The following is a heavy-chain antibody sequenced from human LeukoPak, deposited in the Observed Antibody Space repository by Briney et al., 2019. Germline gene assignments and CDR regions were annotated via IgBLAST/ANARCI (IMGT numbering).Heavy chain of an antibody. V-gene: IGHV1-2*02. J-gene: IGHJ4*02. CDR3: ARDTTVGDSFDY. CDR1: GYTFTGYY. D-gene: IGHD3-10*01. CDR2: INPNSGGT. Sequence: ASVKVSCKASGYTFTGYYMHWVRQAPGQGLEWMGWINPNSGGTNYAQKFQGRVTMIRDTSISTAYMELSRLRSDDTAVYYCARDTTVGDSFDYWGQGTLVTVSS.